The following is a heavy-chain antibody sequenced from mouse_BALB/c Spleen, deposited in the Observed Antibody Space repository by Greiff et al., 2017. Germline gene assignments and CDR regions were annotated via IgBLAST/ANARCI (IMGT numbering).Heavy chain of an antibody. J-gene: IGHJ4*01. Sequence: VQLQQSGAELARPGASVKLSCKASGYTFTSYWMQWVKQRPGQGLEWIGAIYPGDGDTRYTQKFKGKATLTADKSSSTAYMQLSSLASEDSAVYYCARSDYYGTYAMDYWGQGTSVTVSS. CDR1: GYTFTSYW. V-gene: IGHV1-87*01. D-gene: IGHD1-1*01. CDR3: ARSDYYGTYAMDY. CDR2: IYPGDGDT.